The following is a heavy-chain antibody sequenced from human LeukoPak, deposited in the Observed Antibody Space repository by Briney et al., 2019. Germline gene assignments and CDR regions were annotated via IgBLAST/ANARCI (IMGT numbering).Heavy chain of an antibody. CDR1: GFTFSSCS. J-gene: IGHJ4*02. CDR3: ASSEQWLAHLDY. CDR2: ISSSSSYI. Sequence: GESLKISCAASGFTFSSCSMNWVRQAPGKGLEWVSSISSSSSYIYYADSVKGRFTISRDNAKNSLYLQMNSLRAEDTAVYYCASSEQWLAHLDYWGQGTLVTVSS. V-gene: IGHV3-21*01. D-gene: IGHD6-19*01.